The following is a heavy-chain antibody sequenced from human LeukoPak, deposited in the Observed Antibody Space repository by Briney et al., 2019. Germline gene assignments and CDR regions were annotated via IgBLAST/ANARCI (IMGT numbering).Heavy chain of an antibody. V-gene: IGHV3-74*01. CDR1: GFTFSTYW. D-gene: IGHD6-19*01. CDR2: INSDGSRT. CDR3: ARPETQYSSGLDGFDI. Sequence: PGGSLRLSCAASGFTFSTYWMHWVRQAPGKGLVWVSRINSDGSRTTYADSVKGRFTISRDNAKNTLYLQMNSLRTEDMAVYYCARPETQYSSGLDGFDIWGQGTMVTVSS. J-gene: IGHJ3*02.